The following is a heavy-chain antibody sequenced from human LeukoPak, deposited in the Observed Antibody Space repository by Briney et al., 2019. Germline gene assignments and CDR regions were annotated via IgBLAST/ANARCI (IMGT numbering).Heavy chain of an antibody. CDR1: GFTFSSYG. Sequence: GGSLRLSCAASGFTFSSYGMHWVRQAPGKGLEWVSFIRYDGSNKHYADSVKGRFTISRDNSKNTLYLQMNSLRAEDTAVYYCAKVGMVTTMPGYFDYWGQGTLVSVSS. CDR2: IRYDGSNK. D-gene: IGHD4-17*01. CDR3: AKVGMVTTMPGYFDY. J-gene: IGHJ4*02. V-gene: IGHV3-30*02.